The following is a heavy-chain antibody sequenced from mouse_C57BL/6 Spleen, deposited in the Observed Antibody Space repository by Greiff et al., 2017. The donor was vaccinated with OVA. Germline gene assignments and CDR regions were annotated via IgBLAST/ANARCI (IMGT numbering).Heavy chain of an antibody. CDR3: ARDGYYGNVDY. J-gene: IGHJ2*01. CDR1: GYTFTSYD. CDR2: VYPRAGST. V-gene: IGHV1-85*01. Sequence: VQLQQSGPELVKPGASVKLSCKASGYTFTSYDINWVKQRPGQGLEWIGWVYPRAGSTKYNEKFQGRATLTVDTSSSSAYMELHRLTSENSAVYFCARDGYYGNVDYWGQGTTLTVSS. D-gene: IGHD2-1*01.